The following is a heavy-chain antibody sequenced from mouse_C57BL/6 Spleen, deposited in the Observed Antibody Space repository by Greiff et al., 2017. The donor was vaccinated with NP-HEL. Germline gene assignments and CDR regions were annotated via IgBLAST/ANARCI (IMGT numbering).Heavy chain of an antibody. CDR3: AREVSYGSRFDY. CDR2: IYPGDGDT. CDR1: GYAFSSYW. Sequence: LVESGAELVKPGASVKISCKASGYAFSSYWMNWVKQRPGKGLEWIGQIYPGDGDTNYNGKFKGKATLTADKSSSTAYMQLSSLTSEDSAVYFCAREVSYGSRFDYWGQGTTLTVSS. V-gene: IGHV1-80*01. J-gene: IGHJ2*01. D-gene: IGHD1-1*01.